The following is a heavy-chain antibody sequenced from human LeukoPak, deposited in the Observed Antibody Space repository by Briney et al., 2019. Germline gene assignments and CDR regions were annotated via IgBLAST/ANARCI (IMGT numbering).Heavy chain of an antibody. CDR2: ISGSGGST. Sequence: PGGSLRLSCAASGLTFSSYAMSWVRQAPGKGLEWVSAISGSGGSTYYADSVKGRFTISRDNSKNTLYLQMNSLRAEDTAVYYCAKTIAAARSYYYGTDVWGQGTTVTVSS. CDR3: AKTIAAARSYYYGTDV. CDR1: GLTFSSYA. V-gene: IGHV3-23*01. J-gene: IGHJ6*02. D-gene: IGHD6-13*01.